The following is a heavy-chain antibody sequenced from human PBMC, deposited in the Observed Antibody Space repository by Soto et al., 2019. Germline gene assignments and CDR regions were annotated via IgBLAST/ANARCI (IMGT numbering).Heavy chain of an antibody. CDR1: GFTFSDYY. D-gene: IGHD3-10*01. CDR3: VRGDLVRGEGDPYYYFGMDV. V-gene: IGHV3-11*05. J-gene: IGHJ6*02. CDR2: ISSSHSYT. Sequence: QVQLVESGGGLVKPGGSLRLSCAASGFTFSDYYMNWIRQAPGKGLEWVSYISSSHSYTDYADSVKGRFTISRDNAKNSLYLQMNSLRAEDTAVYYCVRGDLVRGEGDPYYYFGMDVWGQGTTVTVSS.